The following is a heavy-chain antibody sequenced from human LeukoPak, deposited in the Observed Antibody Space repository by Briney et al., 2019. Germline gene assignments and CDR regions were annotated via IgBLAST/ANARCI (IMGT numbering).Heavy chain of an antibody. CDR2: IFYSGST. V-gene: IGHV4-59*12. CDR3: ARGLGGYCSSTSCRSAEYFQH. J-gene: IGHJ1*01. Sequence: PSETLSLTCTVSGGSISSYYWSWIRQPPGKGLEWIGYIFYSGSTNYSPSLKSRVTISVDMSKNQFSLRLSSVTAADTAVYYCARGLGGYCSSTSCRSAEYFQHWGQGTLVTVSS. CDR1: GGSISSYY. D-gene: IGHD2-2*01.